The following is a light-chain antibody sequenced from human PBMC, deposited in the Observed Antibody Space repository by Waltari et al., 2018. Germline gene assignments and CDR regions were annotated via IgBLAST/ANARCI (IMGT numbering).Light chain of an antibody. J-gene: IGLJ1*01. Sequence: QSALTQPASVSGSPGQSIALSCSGSSTDIGAHDFVSWYQQHPGKAPKLIIFDVSSRPSGISYRFSGSKFGNTASLTISGLQAEDEADYFCSSYTRGRTYVFGSGTKVTVL. V-gene: IGLV2-14*03. CDR1: STDIGAHDF. CDR3: SSYTRGRTYV. CDR2: DVS.